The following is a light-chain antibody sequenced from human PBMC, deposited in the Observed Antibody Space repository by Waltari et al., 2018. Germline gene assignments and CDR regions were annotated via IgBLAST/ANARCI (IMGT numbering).Light chain of an antibody. CDR3: FSAADNNWV. CDR2: EDS. Sequence: SYELTQPSSVSVSPGQTAKILCSGAILATKYARWFQQKPGQAPLLLIYEDSERPSEIPGRFSGSSSGTTVTLTITGAHVDDEADYYCFSAADNNWVFGGGTKLTVL. V-gene: IGLV3-27*01. CDR1: ILATKY. J-gene: IGLJ3*02.